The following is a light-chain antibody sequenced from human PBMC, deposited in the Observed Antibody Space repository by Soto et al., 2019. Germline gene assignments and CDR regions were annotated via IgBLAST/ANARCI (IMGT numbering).Light chain of an antibody. CDR2: GAS. J-gene: IGKJ1*01. V-gene: IGKV3-20*01. CDR3: QQYGSSPGWT. CDR1: QSVSSSY. Sequence: EIVLTQSPGTLSLSPGERATLSGRDSQSVSSSYLACYQQTPGQAPRLXXYGASSGANGIPDRFSGSGSGTDLTLTISRLEPEDFAVYYCQQYGSSPGWTFGQGTQVDIK.